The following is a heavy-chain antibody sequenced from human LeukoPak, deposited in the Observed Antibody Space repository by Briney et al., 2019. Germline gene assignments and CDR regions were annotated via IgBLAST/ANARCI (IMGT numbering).Heavy chain of an antibody. CDR3: ASQRGLLTSWFDP. J-gene: IGHJ5*02. D-gene: IGHD2/OR15-2a*01. V-gene: IGHV1-18*01. CDR2: ISAYNGNT. Sequence: GASVKVSCKASGYTFTGYGISWVRQAPGQGLEWMGWISAYNGNTNYARKLQGRVTMTTDTSTSTAYMELRSLRSDDTAVYYCASQRGLLTSWFDPWGQGTLVTVSS. CDR1: GYTFTGYG.